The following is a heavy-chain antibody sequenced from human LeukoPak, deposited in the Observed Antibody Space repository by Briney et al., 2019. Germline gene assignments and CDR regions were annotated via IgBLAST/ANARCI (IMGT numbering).Heavy chain of an antibody. V-gene: IGHV4-59*12. J-gene: IGHJ5*02. CDR1: GASIRSYY. D-gene: IGHD2-2*01. CDR2: FYYSGST. CDR3: ARVPVVVPSGWFDP. Sequence: SETLSLTCTVSGASIRSYYWSWIRQPPGKGLEWIGYFYYSGSTNYNPSLKSRVTISVDTSKNQFSLKLSSVTAADTAVYYCARVPVVVPSGWFDPWGQGTLVTVSS.